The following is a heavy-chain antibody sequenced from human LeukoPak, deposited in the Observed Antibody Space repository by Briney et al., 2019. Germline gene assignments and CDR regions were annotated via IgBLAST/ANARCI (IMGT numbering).Heavy chain of an antibody. Sequence: GGSLRLSCTASGFTFGGYAMSWVRQAPGKGLEWVGFIRSKAYGGTTEYAASVKGRFTISRDDSKSIAYLQMNSLKTEDTAVYYCTRDAYYMDVWAKGTTVTISS. CDR2: IRSKAYGGTT. J-gene: IGHJ6*03. CDR1: GFTFGGYA. V-gene: IGHV3-49*04. CDR3: TRDAYYMDV.